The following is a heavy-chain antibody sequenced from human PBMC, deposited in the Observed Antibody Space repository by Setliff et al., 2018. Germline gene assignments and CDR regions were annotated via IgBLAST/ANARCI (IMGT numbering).Heavy chain of an antibody. CDR1: GGSISSSSYY. J-gene: IGHJ6*03. CDR2: IYYSGST. CDR3: ARLGGRSGSGGFYYYYYYMDV. D-gene: IGHD3-10*01. Sequence: SETLSLTCTVSGGSISSSSYYWGWIRQPPGKGLEWIGSIYYSGSTYYNPSLKSRVTISVDTSRNQFSLKLSSVTAADTAVYYCARLGGRSGSGGFYYYYYYMDVWGKGTTVTSP. V-gene: IGHV4-39*01.